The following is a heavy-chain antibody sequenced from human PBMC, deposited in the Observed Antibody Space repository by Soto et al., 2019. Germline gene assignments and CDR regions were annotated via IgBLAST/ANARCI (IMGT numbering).Heavy chain of an antibody. CDR1: GFTVSSNY. V-gene: IGHV3-53*01. D-gene: IGHD4-17*01. CDR3: ARGRTYGDYGGDY. J-gene: IGHJ4*02. CDR2: IYSGGST. Sequence: EVQLVESGGGLIQPGGSLRLSCAASGFTVSSNYMCWVRQAPGKGLEWVSVIYSGGSTYYADSVKGRFTISRDNSKNTLYLQMNSLRAEDTAVYYCARGRTYGDYGGDYWGQGTLVTVSS.